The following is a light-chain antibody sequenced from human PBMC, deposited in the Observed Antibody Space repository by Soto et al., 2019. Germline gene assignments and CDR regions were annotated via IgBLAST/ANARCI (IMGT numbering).Light chain of an antibody. CDR2: KAS. Sequence: DIQMTQSPSTLSASVGDRVTITCRASQSISSWLAWYQQKPGKAPKLLIYKASSLESGVPSRFSGSGSGTEFTLTISSLQXXXXXXXXXXXXNSYWTFGQGTKVEIK. V-gene: IGKV1-5*03. CDR3: XXXNSYWT. CDR1: QSISSW. J-gene: IGKJ1*01.